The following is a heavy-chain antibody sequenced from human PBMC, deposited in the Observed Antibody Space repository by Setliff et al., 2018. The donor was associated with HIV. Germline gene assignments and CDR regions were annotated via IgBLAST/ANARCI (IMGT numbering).Heavy chain of an antibody. J-gene: IGHJ5*02. CDR3: ASRIYYYDESRVLREEGFVP. Sequence: PSETLSLTCTVSGGSISSHYWSWIRQPPGKGLEWIGSIYYSGSTNYNPSLKSRVTIAVDTSKNQFSLKLSSVTAADTAVYYCASRIYYYDESRVLREEGFVPWGQGTLVTVSS. D-gene: IGHD3-22*01. CDR2: IYYSGST. CDR1: GGSISSHY. V-gene: IGHV4-59*11.